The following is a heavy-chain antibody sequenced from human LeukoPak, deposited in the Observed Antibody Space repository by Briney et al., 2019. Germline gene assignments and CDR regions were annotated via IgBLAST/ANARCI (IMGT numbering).Heavy chain of an antibody. CDR3: AKDRDQGAFDY. V-gene: IGHV3-48*01. CDR1: GFTFSSYS. J-gene: IGHJ4*02. CDR2: ISSSSSTI. Sequence: GGSLRLSCAASGFTFSSYSMNWVRQAPGKGLEWVSYISSSSSTIYYADSVKGRFTISRDNSKNTLYLQMNSLRAEDTAVYYCAKDRDQGAFDYWGQGTLVTVSS. D-gene: IGHD2-2*01.